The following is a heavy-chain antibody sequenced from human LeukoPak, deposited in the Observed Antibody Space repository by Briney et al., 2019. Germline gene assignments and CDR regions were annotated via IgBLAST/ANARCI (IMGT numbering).Heavy chain of an antibody. D-gene: IGHD4-17*01. Sequence: PGGSLRLSCAASGFTFSSYAMHWVRQAPGKGLEGVAVISYDGSNKYYADSVKGRFTISRDNSKNTLYLQMNSLRAEDTAVYYCARDPKDYGDYHFDYWGQGTLVTVSS. V-gene: IGHV3-30-3*01. J-gene: IGHJ4*02. CDR1: GFTFSSYA. CDR3: ARDPKDYGDYHFDY. CDR2: ISYDGSNK.